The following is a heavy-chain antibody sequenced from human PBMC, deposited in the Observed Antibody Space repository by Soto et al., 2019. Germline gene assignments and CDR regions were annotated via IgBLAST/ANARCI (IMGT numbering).Heavy chain of an antibody. V-gene: IGHV3-23*01. Sequence: GGSLRLSCAASGFTFSSYAMSWVRQAPGEGLEWVSAISGSGGSTYYADSVKGRFTISRDNSKNTLYLQMNSLRAEDTAVYYCAKARAQYYDFWSGYPVDYWGQGTLVTVSS. J-gene: IGHJ4*02. CDR3: AKARAQYYDFWSGYPVDY. D-gene: IGHD3-3*01. CDR2: ISGSGGST. CDR1: GFTFSSYA.